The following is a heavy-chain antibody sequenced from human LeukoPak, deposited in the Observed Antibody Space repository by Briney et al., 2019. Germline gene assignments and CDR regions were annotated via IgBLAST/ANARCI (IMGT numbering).Heavy chain of an antibody. V-gene: IGHV3-21*01. CDR2: ITSSGTHI. D-gene: IGHD1-26*01. Sequence: GGSLRLSCAASGFTFSSFNMNWVRQAPGKAMEWVSSITSSGTHIFYADSVRGRFTISRDNAKNSLYLQMDSLGPDDTAVYYCARDPYSGNYGDDYYYYMDVWGKGTTVTISS. CDR3: ARDPYSGNYGDDYYYYMDV. CDR1: GFTFSSFN. J-gene: IGHJ6*03.